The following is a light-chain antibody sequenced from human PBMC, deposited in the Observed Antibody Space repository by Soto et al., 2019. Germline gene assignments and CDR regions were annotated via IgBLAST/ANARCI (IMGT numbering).Light chain of an antibody. V-gene: IGKV1-5*03. CDR3: QQYNSYPLT. CDR2: KAS. J-gene: IGKJ4*01. CDR1: QSVNTW. Sequence: DIQMTQSPSALSASVGDRVTITCRASQSVNTWLAWYQQKSGKAPKLLIYKASSLESGVPSRFSGSGSGTEFTLIISSLQTDDFSTYYWQQYNSYPLTFGGGTKVEIK.